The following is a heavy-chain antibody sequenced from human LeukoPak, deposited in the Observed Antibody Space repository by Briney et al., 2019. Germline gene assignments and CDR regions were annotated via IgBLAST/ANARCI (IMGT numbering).Heavy chain of an antibody. CDR2: INPNSGGT. D-gene: IGHD2-2*01. CDR3: ARDRRRQLLPFDY. CDR1: GYTFSGYY. V-gene: IGHV1-2*02. Sequence: GASVKVFCEASGYTFSGYYMHWVRQAPGQGLEWMGWINPNSGGTNYAQKFQGRVTMTRDTSISTAYMELSRLRSDDTAVYYCARDRRRQLLPFDYWGQGTLVTVSS. J-gene: IGHJ4*02.